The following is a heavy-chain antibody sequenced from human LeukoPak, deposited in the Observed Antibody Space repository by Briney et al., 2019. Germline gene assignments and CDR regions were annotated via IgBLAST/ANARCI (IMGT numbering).Heavy chain of an antibody. CDR3: ARGLRGEPNDY. CDR2: IYSDGSST. D-gene: IGHD1-26*01. Sequence: GGSLRLSCAASGFTFSIYWMNWVRQAPGKGLVWVSRIYSDGSSTSYADSVKGRFTISRDNAKNTLYLQMNSLRAEDTAVYYCARGLRGEPNDYWGQGTLVTVSS. V-gene: IGHV3-74*01. J-gene: IGHJ4*02. CDR1: GFTFSIYW.